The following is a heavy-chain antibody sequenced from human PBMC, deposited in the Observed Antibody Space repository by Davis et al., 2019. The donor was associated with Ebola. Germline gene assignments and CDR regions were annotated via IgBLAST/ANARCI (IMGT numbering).Heavy chain of an antibody. V-gene: IGHV3-21*01. J-gene: IGHJ4*02. D-gene: IGHD1-26*01. CDR1: GFTFSSYS. CDR3: ARDRYSVGVTNYLGY. Sequence: GESLKISCAASGFTFSSYSMNWVRQAPGKGLEWVSSISSSSSYIYYADSVKGRFTISRDNAKNSLYLQMNSLRAEDTAVYYCARDRYSVGVTNYLGYWGQGTLVTVSS. CDR2: ISSSSSYI.